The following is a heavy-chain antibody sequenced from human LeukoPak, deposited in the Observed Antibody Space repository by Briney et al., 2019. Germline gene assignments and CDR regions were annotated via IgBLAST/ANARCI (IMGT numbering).Heavy chain of an antibody. J-gene: IGHJ4*02. D-gene: IGHD4-17*01. Sequence: GGSLRLSCEASGFTFSNYWMTWVRQAPGKGLEWVANVKQDGSEKYYVDSVKGRFTISRDNAKNSLYLQMNSLRAEDTAVYYCARASDYGDYDYWGQGTLVTVSS. CDR3: ARASDYGDYDY. V-gene: IGHV3-7*01. CDR1: GFTFSNYW. CDR2: VKQDGSEK.